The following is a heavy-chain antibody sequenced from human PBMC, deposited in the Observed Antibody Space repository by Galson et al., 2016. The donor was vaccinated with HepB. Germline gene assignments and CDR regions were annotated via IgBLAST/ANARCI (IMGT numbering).Heavy chain of an antibody. CDR2: ISYDGSKK. D-gene: IGHD3-10*01. J-gene: IGHJ4*02. CDR1: GFTFSNYA. Sequence: SLRLSCAVSGFTFSNYAMHWVRQAPGKGLEWVALISYDGSKKHNADSVKGRLTISRDNSKNTLVLQMSSLRAEDTAVYYCARDVAMYYFGSGSYPDYWGQGTLVTVSS. V-gene: IGHV3-30-3*01. CDR3: ARDVAMYYFGSGSYPDY.